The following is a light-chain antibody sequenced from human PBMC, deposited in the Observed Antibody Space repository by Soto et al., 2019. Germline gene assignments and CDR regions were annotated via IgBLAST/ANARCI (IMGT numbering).Light chain of an antibody. CDR2: AAS. CDR3: QQYYSYPLT. J-gene: IGKJ4*01. CDR1: QSISW. V-gene: IGKV1-5*01. Sequence: DIQMTQSPSTLSASVGDRFTITCRSSQSISWLAWYQQKPGKAPKLLIYAASTLQSGVPSRFSGSGSGTDFTLTISCLQSEDFATYYCQQYYSYPLTFGGGTKVDIK.